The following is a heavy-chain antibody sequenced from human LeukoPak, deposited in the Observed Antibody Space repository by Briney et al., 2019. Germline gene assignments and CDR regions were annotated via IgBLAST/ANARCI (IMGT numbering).Heavy chain of an antibody. V-gene: IGHV4-59*08. CDR3: ASSRDYGDYVGAFDI. D-gene: IGHD4-17*01. Sequence: SETLSLTCTVSGDSISSYYWSWIRQPPGKGLEWIGYISYSRSSNYNPSLKSRVTISVDTSKNQFSLKLSSVTAADTAVYYCASSRDYGDYVGAFDIWGQGTMVTVSS. J-gene: IGHJ3*02. CDR2: ISYSRSS. CDR1: GDSISSYY.